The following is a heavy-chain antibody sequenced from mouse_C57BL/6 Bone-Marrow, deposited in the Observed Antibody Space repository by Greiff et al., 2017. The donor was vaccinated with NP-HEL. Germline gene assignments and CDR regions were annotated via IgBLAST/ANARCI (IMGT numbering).Heavy chain of an antibody. J-gene: IGHJ4*01. CDR2: ISNGGGSP. CDR1: GFTFSDYY. V-gene: IGHV5-12*01. D-gene: IGHD4-1*01. CDR3: ARPWDEDYYAMDY. Sequence: EVKLMESGGGLVQPGGSLKLSCAASGFTFSDYYMYWVRQTPEKRLEWVAYISNGGGSPYYPDTVKGRFTISRDNAKNTLYLQMSRLKSEDTAMYYGARPWDEDYYAMDYWGQGTSVTVSS.